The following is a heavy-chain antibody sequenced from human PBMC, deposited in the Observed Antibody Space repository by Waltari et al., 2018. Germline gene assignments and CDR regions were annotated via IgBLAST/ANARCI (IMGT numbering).Heavy chain of an antibody. J-gene: IGHJ4*02. V-gene: IGHV1-2*06. D-gene: IGHD3-16*01. CDR3: ARWPALSADPYYFDY. Sequence: QVQLVQSGAEVKKPGASVRVSCKTSGYTFIDYYIHWVRQAPGQGLEWMGRVIPKRGGTSYPQKFKDRVTMTRDTSISTAYMELSRLTFDDTAVYFCARWPALSADPYYFDYWGQGTLVTVSS. CDR2: VIPKRGGT. CDR1: GYTFIDYY.